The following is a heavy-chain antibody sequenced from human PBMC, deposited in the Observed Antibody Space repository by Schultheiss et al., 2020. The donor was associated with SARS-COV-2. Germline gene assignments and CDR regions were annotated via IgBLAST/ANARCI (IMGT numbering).Heavy chain of an antibody. D-gene: IGHD1-26*01. J-gene: IGHJ5*02. Sequence: SETLSLTCAVYGGSFSGYYWSWIRQPPGKGLEWIGYIYYSGSTNYNPSLKSRVTISVDTSKNQFSLKLSSVTAADTAVYYCARGEVGPRLAHWGQGGLVTVSS. CDR3: ARGEVGPRLAH. CDR2: IYYSGST. V-gene: IGHV4-34*01. CDR1: GGSFSGYY.